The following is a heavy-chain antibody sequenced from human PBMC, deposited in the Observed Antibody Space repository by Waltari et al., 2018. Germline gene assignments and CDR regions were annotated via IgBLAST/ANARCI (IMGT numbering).Heavy chain of an antibody. D-gene: IGHD5-18*01. CDR2: ISSGGSNI. Sequence: EEQLVESGGGLVQPGGSLRLSCAASGFTFSSYEMNWVRQAPGKGVELVSKISSGGSNIYYADSVKGRFTISRDNAKNSLYLQMNSLRAEDTAIYYCAREGKTSRYSMIDYWGQGTPVTVSS. V-gene: IGHV3-48*03. J-gene: IGHJ4*02. CDR3: AREGKTSRYSMIDY. CDR1: GFTFSSYE.